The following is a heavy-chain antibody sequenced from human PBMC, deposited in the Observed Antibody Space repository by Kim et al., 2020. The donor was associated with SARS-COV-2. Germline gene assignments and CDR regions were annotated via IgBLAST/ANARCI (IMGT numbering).Heavy chain of an antibody. Sequence: GGSLRLSCAASGFTFSSYGMHWVRQAPGKGLEWVAVISYDGSNKYYADSVKGRFTISRDNSKNTLYLQMNSLRAEDTAVYYCAKVAGTYERDFDYWGQGTLVTVSS. CDR3: AKVAGTYERDFDY. CDR1: GFTFSSYG. V-gene: IGHV3-30*18. J-gene: IGHJ4*02. CDR2: ISYDGSNK. D-gene: IGHD1-1*01.